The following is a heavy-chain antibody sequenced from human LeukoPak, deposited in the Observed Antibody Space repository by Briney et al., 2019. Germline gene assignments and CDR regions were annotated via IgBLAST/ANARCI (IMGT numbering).Heavy chain of an antibody. J-gene: IGHJ4*02. CDR2: IYTSGST. D-gene: IGHD3-16*02. CDR3: ARERAYNYVWGSYRLFDY. Sequence: PSETLSLTCTVSGGSISSYYWSWIRQPPGKGLEWIGRIYTSGSTNYNPSLKSRVTMSVDTSKNQFSLKLSSVTAADTAVYYCARERAYNYVWGSYRLFDYWGQGTLVTVSS. CDR1: GGSISSYY. V-gene: IGHV4-4*07.